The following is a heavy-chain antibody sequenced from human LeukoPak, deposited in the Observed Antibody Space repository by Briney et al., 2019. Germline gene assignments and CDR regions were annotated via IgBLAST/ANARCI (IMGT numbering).Heavy chain of an antibody. D-gene: IGHD3-22*01. V-gene: IGHV4-59*01. Sequence: SETLSLTCTVSGGSISSYYWSWIRQPPGKGLEWIGYIYYSGSTNYNPSLKSRVTISVDTSKNQFSLKLSSVTAADTAVYYCAITSSAETYYYFDSWGQGTLVTVSS. CDR3: AITSSAETYYYFDS. J-gene: IGHJ4*02. CDR2: IYYSGST. CDR1: GGSISSYY.